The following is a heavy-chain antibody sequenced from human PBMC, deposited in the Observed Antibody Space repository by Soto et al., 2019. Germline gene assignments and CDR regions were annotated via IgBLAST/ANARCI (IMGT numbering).Heavy chain of an antibody. D-gene: IGHD2-2*01. CDR2: IYYSGST. CDR3: ARTDIVVVPAAIGNAFDI. CDR1: GGSISSGGYY. J-gene: IGHJ3*02. V-gene: IGHV4-31*03. Sequence: LSLTCTVSGGSISSGGYYWSWIRQHPGKGLEWIGYIYYSGSTYYNPSLKSRVTISVDTSKNQFSLKLSSVTAADTAVYYCARTDIVVVPAAIGNAFDIWGQGTMVTVSS.